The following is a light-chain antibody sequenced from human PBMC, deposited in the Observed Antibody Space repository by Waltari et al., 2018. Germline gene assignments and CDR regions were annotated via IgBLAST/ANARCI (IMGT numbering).Light chain of an antibody. CDR1: ISNIGINS. CDR2: RND. J-gene: IGLJ2*01. Sequence: QSVLTQPPSASGTPGQRVTISCSGGISNIGINSVNWYQHLPGMAPKLLVDRNDRRPSGVPDRFSGSKSGTSASLAISGLQSEDEADYYCAAWDDSLKARFFGGGTKVTVL. CDR3: AAWDDSLKARF. V-gene: IGLV1-44*01.